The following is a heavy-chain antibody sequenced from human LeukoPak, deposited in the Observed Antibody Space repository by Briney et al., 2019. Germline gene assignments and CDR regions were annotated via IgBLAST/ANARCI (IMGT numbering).Heavy chain of an antibody. CDR1: GGSISSSNW. Sequence: SETLSLTCAVAGGSISSSNWWSWVRQPPGKGLEWIGEIYHSGSTNYNPSLKSRVTISVDKSKNQFSLKLSSVTAADTAVYYCARVSLLVMTTVTNFDYWGQGTLVTVSS. J-gene: IGHJ4*02. D-gene: IGHD4-17*01. V-gene: IGHV4-4*02. CDR3: ARVSLLVMTTVTNFDY. CDR2: IYHSGST.